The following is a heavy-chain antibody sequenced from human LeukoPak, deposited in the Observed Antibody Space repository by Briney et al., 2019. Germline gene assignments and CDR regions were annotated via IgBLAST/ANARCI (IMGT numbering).Heavy chain of an antibody. CDR2: ISSSSSYI. CDR3: ARDIREGLRVGTGYDY. V-gene: IGHV3-21*01. Sequence: GGSLRLSCAASGFTFSSHSMNWVRQAPGKGLEWVSSISSSSSYIYYADSVKGRFTISRDNAKNSLYLQMNSLRAEDTAVYYCARDIREGLRVGTGYDYWGQGTLVTVSS. CDR1: GFTFSSHS. D-gene: IGHD3-3*01. J-gene: IGHJ4*02.